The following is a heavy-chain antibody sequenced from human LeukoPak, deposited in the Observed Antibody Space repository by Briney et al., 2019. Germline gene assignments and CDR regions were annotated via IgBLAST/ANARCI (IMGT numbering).Heavy chain of an antibody. V-gene: IGHV1-2*02. CDR3: ARASTGGYYYGSGSQNFDY. CDR1: GYTFTGYY. CDR2: INPNSGGT. J-gene: IGHJ4*02. Sequence: GASLKVSCKASGYTFTGYYMHWVRQPPGQGLEWMGWINPNSGGTNYAQKFQGRVTMTRDTSISTAYMELSRLRSDDTAVYYCARASTGGYYYGSGSQNFDYWGQGTLVTVS. D-gene: IGHD3-10*01.